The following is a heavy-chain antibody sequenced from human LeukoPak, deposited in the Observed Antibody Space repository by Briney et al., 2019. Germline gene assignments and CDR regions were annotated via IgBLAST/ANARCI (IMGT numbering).Heavy chain of an antibody. Sequence: EILSLTCTVSGGSIRSSIYYWGWICQTPGKGLEWIGSIYYSGSTYYNPSLKSRVTISVDTSKNQFSLKLSSVTAADTAVYYSARVPLFGWAPYYYYYYMDVWGKRTTVTVSS. CDR3: ARVPLFGWAPYYYYYYMDV. V-gene: IGHV4-39*07. CDR2: IYYSGST. J-gene: IGHJ6*03. D-gene: IGHD3-10*01. CDR1: GGSIRSSIYY.